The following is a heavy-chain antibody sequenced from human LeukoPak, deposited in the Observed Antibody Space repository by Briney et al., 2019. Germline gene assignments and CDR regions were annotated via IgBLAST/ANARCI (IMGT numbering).Heavy chain of an antibody. D-gene: IGHD1-26*01. V-gene: IGHV4-39*02. Sequence: SETLSLTCTVSGDSISSSNYYWGWIRQPPGKGLEWIGNVYYSGSTFYNPSLKSRVTISVDTSKNQFSLKLSSVTAAGTAVYYCARERVGEDRYYYYGMDVWGQGTTVTVSS. CDR2: VYYSGST. J-gene: IGHJ6*02. CDR1: GDSISSSNYY. CDR3: ARERVGEDRYYYYGMDV.